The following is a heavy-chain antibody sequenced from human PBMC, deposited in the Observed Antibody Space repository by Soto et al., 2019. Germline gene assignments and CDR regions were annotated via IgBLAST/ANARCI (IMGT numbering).Heavy chain of an antibody. V-gene: IGHV4-30-4*01. J-gene: IGHJ4*02. CDR3: ARGSAYYYDSSGYYGY. Sequence: SETLSLTCTVSGGSISSGDYYWSWIRQPPGKGMEWIGYIYYSGSTYYNPSLKSRVTISVDTSKNQFSLKLSSVTAADTAVYYCARGSAYYYDSSGYYGYWGQGTLVTVSS. CDR1: GGSISSGDYY. CDR2: IYYSGST. D-gene: IGHD3-22*01.